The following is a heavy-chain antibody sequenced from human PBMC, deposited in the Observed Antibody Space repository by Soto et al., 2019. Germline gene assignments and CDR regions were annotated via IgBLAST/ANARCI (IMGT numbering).Heavy chain of an antibody. CDR1: GFTFSSYW. Sequence: EVQLVESGGGLVQPGGSLRLSCAASGFTFSSYWMHWVRQAPGKGLVWVSRINSDGSSTSYADSVKGRFTISRDNAKNTLYLQMNSLRAEGTAVYYCASWGGGYYYYYMDVWGKGTTVTVSS. CDR2: INSDGSST. J-gene: IGHJ6*03. D-gene: IGHD3-16*01. CDR3: ASWGGGYYYYYMDV. V-gene: IGHV3-74*01.